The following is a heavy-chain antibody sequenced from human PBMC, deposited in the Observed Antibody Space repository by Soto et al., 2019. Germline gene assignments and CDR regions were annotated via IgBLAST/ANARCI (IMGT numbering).Heavy chain of an antibody. CDR3: ASRGVVVVAASPVNEDDYYYYGMDV. V-gene: IGHV1-69*13. J-gene: IGHJ6*02. CDR1: GYTFTGYY. D-gene: IGHD2-15*01. CDR2: IIPIFGTA. Sequence: GASVKVSCKASGYTFTGYYMHWVRQAPGQGLEWMGGIIPIFGTANYAQKFQGRVTITADESTSTAYMELSSLRSEDTAVYYCASRGVVVVAASPVNEDDYYYYGMDVWGQGTTVTVSS.